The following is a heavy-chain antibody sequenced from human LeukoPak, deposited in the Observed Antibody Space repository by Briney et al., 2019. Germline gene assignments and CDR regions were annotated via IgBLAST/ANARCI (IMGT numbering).Heavy chain of an antibody. V-gene: IGHV4-39*01. CDR1: GGSISSSSYY. CDR3: ARRNCSSTSCYVPYYFDY. CDR2: IYYSGST. D-gene: IGHD2-2*01. Sequence: SETLSLTCTVSGGSISSSSYYWGWLRQPPGTGLEWVGSIYYSGSTYYNPSLKSRVTISVDTSKNQFSLKLSSVTAADTAVYYCARRNCSSTSCYVPYYFDYWGQGTLVTVSS. J-gene: IGHJ4*02.